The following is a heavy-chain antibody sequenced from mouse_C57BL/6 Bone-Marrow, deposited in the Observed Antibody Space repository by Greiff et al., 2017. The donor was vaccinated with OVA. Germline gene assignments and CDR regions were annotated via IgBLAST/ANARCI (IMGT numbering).Heavy chain of an antibody. CDR2: INPSTGGT. J-gene: IGHJ3*01. V-gene: IGHV1-42*01. CDR3: ASDDYDPFAY. CDR1: GYSFTGYY. Sequence: VQLQQSGPELVKPGASVKISCKASGYSFTGYYMNWVKQSPEKSLEWIGEINPSTGGTTYNQKFKAKATLTVDKSSSTAYMQRKSLTSEDSAVYYCASDDYDPFAYWGQGTLVTVSA. D-gene: IGHD2-4*01.